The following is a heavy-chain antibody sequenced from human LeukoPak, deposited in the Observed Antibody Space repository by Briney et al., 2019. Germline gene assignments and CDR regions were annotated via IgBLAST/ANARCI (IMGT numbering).Heavy chain of an antibody. Sequence: ASVKVSCKASGDTFTNYDINWVRQATGQGLEWMGWMSPSSGHTGYAQKFQGRVTMTRSTSISTAYMELSSLRSEDTAVYYCARDYHGSGSLTTFDYWGQGTLVTVSS. CDR2: MSPSSGHT. CDR3: ARDYHGSGSLTTFDY. V-gene: IGHV1-8*01. CDR1: GDTFTNYD. D-gene: IGHD3-10*01. J-gene: IGHJ4*02.